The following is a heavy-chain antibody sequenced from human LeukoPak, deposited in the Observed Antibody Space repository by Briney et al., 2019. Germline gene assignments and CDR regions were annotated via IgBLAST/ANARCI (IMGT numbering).Heavy chain of an antibody. V-gene: IGHV1-69*04. CDR1: GGTFSSYA. J-gene: IGHJ5*02. D-gene: IGHD2-2*01. Sequence: SVKVSCKASGGTFSSYAISWVRQAPGQGLEWMGRIIPILGIANYAQKFQGRVTITADKSTSTAYMELSSLRSEDTAVYYCAREYCSSTSCLDWFDPWGQGTLVTVSS. CDR3: AREYCSSTSCLDWFDP. CDR2: IIPILGIA.